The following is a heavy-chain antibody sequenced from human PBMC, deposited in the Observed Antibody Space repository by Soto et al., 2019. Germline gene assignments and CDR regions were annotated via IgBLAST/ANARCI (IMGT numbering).Heavy chain of an antibody. CDR1: GFTFSSYG. Sequence: GGSLRLSCAASGFTFSSYGMNWVRQAPGKGLEWVSYISGDTKTTNYADSVKGRSTITRDNAKSSLYLQLKSLRDDDTAVYYCARGGAGSPDYWGQGTLVTVSS. CDR3: ARGGAGSPDY. J-gene: IGHJ4*02. V-gene: IGHV3-48*02. D-gene: IGHD1-26*01. CDR2: ISGDTKTT.